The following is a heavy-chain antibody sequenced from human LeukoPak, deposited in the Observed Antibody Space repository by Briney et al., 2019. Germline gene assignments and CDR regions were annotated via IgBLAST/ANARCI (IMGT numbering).Heavy chain of an antibody. Sequence: GGSLRLSCAASEFTFVRYAMNWVRQAPGRGVGGVSYFSSSSFKIGYADSVKGRFTISRDNSKNSLYLQMDSLRVEDTAVYYCVRDPSYGSSWYYYMDVWGKGTTVTVSS. D-gene: IGHD6-13*01. V-gene: IGHV3-48*04. CDR1: EFTFVRYA. CDR2: FSSSSFKI. CDR3: VRDPSYGSSWYYYMDV. J-gene: IGHJ6*03.